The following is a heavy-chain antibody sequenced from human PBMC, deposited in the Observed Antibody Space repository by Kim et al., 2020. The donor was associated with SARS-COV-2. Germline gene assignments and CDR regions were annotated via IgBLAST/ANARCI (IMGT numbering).Heavy chain of an antibody. Sequence: GGSLRLSCAASGFTFSSYWMSWVRQAPGKGLEWVANIKQDGSEKYYVDSVKGRFTISRDNAKNSLYLQMNSLRAEDTAVYYCARKLVSRMFLDDYGGNYYYGMDVWGQGTTVTVSS. CDR1: GFTFSSYW. CDR3: ARKLVSRMFLDDYGGNYYYGMDV. CDR2: IKQDGSEK. D-gene: IGHD4-17*01. V-gene: IGHV3-7*01. J-gene: IGHJ6*02.